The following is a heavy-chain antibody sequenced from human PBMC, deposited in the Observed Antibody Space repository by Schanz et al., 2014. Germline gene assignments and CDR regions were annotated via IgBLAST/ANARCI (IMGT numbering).Heavy chain of an antibody. CDR2: VPFDGSQK. CDR3: AKDRSWDYDSSGYFDY. J-gene: IGHJ4*02. Sequence: EVQLLESGGGLVQPGGSLRLSCAASGFTFSSYAMSWVRQAPGKGLEWVAFVPFDGSQKFYADSVKGRFTISRDNSKNTLYLQMNSLRAEDTAVYYCAKDRSWDYDSSGYFDYWGQGTLVTVSS. V-gene: IGHV3-23*01. CDR1: GFTFSSYA. D-gene: IGHD3-22*01.